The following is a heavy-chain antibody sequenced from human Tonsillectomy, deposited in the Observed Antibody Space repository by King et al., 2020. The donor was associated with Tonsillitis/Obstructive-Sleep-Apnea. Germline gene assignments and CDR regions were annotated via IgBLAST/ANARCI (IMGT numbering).Heavy chain of an antibody. J-gene: IGHJ4*02. D-gene: IGHD3-3*01. CDR2: IRSKVYGGTT. Sequence: DVQLVESGGGLVQPGRSLRLSCTASGFTFGDYAMNWVRQAPGKGLEWVGFIRSKVYGGTTEYAASVKGRFTISRDDSKSIAYLQMNSLTTEETAVYYCTRDSYYDFWSGYSYYFDYWGQGTLVTVSS. V-gene: IGHV3-49*04. CDR1: GFTFGDYA. CDR3: TRDSYYDFWSGYSYYFDY.